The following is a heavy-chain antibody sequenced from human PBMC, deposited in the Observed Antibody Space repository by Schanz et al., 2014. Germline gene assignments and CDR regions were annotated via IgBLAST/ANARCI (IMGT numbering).Heavy chain of an antibody. CDR3: ARGRRYCSGGGCHYPYNYYGMDV. V-gene: IGHV4-34*01. J-gene: IGHJ6*02. CDR2: INYSGSA. Sequence: VQLQQWGAGRLRPAETLSLTCAVYGGSVSGYFWTWIRQSPRKGLEWIGEINYSGSAHYSPSLTSRLTISMDASKSQLSLKMKSVSAADTAVYYCARGRRYCSGGGCHYPYNYYGMDVWGQGTTVTVSS. D-gene: IGHD2-15*01. CDR1: GGSVSGYF.